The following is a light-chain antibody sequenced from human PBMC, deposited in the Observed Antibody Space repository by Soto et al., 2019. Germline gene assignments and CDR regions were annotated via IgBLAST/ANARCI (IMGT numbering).Light chain of an antibody. J-gene: IGKJ4*01. CDR1: QGIRNY. Sequence: DIQMTQSPSSLSASVGDRVTISCRASQGIRNYVAWYQQRPGKIPKLLIYAASTLQSGVPSRFSGSGSGTDFTLTISILKPEDVATYYCQKYNSVPSFGGGTKVEIK. V-gene: IGKV1-27*01. CDR2: AAS. CDR3: QKYNSVPS.